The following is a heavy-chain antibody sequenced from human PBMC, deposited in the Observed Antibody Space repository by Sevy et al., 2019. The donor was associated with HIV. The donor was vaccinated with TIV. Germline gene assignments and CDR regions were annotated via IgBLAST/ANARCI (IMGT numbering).Heavy chain of an antibody. Sequence: GGSLRLSCVASGFTFSDHYMEWVRQAPGQGLQSVGRTRNKADGYTTEYAASVKGRFTISRDESKNSLYVQMNSLKAEDTAVYYCATHAGIAAAGRVFDYWGQGTLVTVSS. V-gene: IGHV3-72*01. CDR1: GFTFSDHY. J-gene: IGHJ4*02. D-gene: IGHD6-13*01. CDR2: TRNKADGYTT. CDR3: ATHAGIAAAGRVFDY.